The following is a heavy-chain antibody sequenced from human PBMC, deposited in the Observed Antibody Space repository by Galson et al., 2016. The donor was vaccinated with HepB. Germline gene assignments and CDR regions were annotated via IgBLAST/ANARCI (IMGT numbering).Heavy chain of an antibody. V-gene: IGHV3-30*03. Sequence: SLRLSCAASGFTFSGYGMHWVRQAPGKGLEWVAADSMDGRRKFYADSVKGRFTISRDNSNNMLFLQMSSLTEDDTAVYYCARRHEYCPPVGCSVDYWGQGTTVTVSS. CDR3: ARRHEYCPPVGCSVDY. CDR1: GFTFSGYG. D-gene: IGHD2/OR15-2a*01. J-gene: IGHJ4*03. CDR2: DSMDGRRK.